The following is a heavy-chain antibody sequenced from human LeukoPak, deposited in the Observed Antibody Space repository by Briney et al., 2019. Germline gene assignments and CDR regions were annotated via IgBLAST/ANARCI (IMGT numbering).Heavy chain of an antibody. D-gene: IGHD3-22*01. V-gene: IGHV3-23*01. J-gene: IGHJ4*02. Sequence: PGGSLRLSCAASGFTFSSYAMSWVRQAPGKGLEWVSAISGSGGSTYYADSVKGRFTISRDNSKNTPYLQMNSLRAEDTAVYYCARKMATYYYDSSGYYLPQGVDYWGQGTLVTVSS. CDR3: ARKMATYYYDSSGYYLPQGVDY. CDR1: GFTFSSYA. CDR2: ISGSGGST.